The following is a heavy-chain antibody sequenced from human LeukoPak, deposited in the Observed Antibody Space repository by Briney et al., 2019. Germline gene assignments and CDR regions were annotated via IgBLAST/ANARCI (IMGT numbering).Heavy chain of an antibody. Sequence: GGSLRLSCAASGFTFSSYGMHWVRQAPGKGLEWVAFIRYDGSNKYYADSVKGRFTISRDNSKNTLYLQMNSLRAEDAAVYYCAKDSGIAVASSLFDYWGQGTLVTVSS. D-gene: IGHD6-19*01. CDR1: GFTFSSYG. CDR2: IRYDGSNK. J-gene: IGHJ4*02. CDR3: AKDSGIAVASSLFDY. V-gene: IGHV3-30*02.